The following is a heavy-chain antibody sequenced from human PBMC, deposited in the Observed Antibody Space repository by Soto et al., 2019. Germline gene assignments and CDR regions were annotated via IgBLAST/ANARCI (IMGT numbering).Heavy chain of an antibody. CDR2: ISSSSSYI. J-gene: IGHJ3*02. V-gene: IGHV3-21*01. CDR3: ARDRIKPDYGDAPDAFDI. CDR1: GFTFSSYS. D-gene: IGHD4-17*01. Sequence: GGSLRLSCAASGFTFSSYSMNWVRQAPGKGLEWVSSISSSSSYIYYADSVKGRFTISRDNAKNSLYLQMNSLRAEDTAVYYCARDRIKPDYGDAPDAFDIWGQGTMVTVSS.